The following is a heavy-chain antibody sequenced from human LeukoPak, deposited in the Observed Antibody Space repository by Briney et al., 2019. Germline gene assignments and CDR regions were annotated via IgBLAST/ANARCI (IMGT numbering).Heavy chain of an antibody. CDR2: VYHTGST. V-gene: IGHV4-38-2*02. Sequence: PSETLSLTCSVSGYSISSDYYWGWIRQPPGKGLEWIGTVYHTGSTYYHPSLRGRLTISLDTSKNHFSLKLSSVTAADTAVYYCARDKGTIFGVVTKLAGFDLWGRGTLVTVSS. J-gene: IGHJ2*01. CDR3: ARDKGTIFGVVTKLAGFDL. CDR1: GYSISSDYY. D-gene: IGHD3-3*01.